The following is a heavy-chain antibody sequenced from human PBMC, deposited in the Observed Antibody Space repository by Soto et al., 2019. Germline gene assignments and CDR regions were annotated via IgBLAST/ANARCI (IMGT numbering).Heavy chain of an antibody. D-gene: IGHD3-3*01. Sequence: QVQLVESGGGVVQPGRSLRLSCAASRFTFSSYGMHWVRQAPGKGLEWVAVISYDGSNKYYADSVKGRFTISRDNSKNTLYLQMNSLRAEDTAVYYCAKEGGGYYTQYFQHWGQGTLVTVSS. CDR3: AKEGGGYYTQYFQH. CDR2: ISYDGSNK. CDR1: RFTFSSYG. V-gene: IGHV3-30*18. J-gene: IGHJ1*01.